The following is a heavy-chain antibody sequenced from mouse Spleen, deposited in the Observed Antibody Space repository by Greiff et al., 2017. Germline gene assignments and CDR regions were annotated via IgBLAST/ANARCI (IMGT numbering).Heavy chain of an antibody. D-gene: IGHD2-3*01. CDR2: ISYDGSN. J-gene: IGHJ4*01. V-gene: IGHV3-6*01. Sequence: EVQLQQSGPGLVKPSQSLSLTCSVTGYSITSGYYWNWIRQFPGNKLEWMGYISYDGSNNYNPSLKNRISITRDTSKNQFFLKLNSVTTEDTATYYCARGDGYYGMDYWGQGTSVTVSS. CDR3: ARGDGYYGMDY. CDR1: GYSITSGYY.